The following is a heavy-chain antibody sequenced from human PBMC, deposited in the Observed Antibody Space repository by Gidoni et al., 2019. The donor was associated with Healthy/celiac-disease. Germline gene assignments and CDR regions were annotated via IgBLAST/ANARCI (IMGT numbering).Heavy chain of an antibody. CDR1: GGSISSYY. Sequence: QVQLQESGPGLVKPSETLSLTCTVSGGSISSYYWSWIRQPPGKGLEWIGYIYYSGSTNYNPSLKSRVTISVDTSKNQFSLKLSSVTAADTAVYYCARGHRDGYKALDYWGQGTLVTVSS. CDR3: ARGHRDGYKALDY. D-gene: IGHD5-12*01. CDR2: IYYSGST. J-gene: IGHJ4*02. V-gene: IGHV4-59*01.